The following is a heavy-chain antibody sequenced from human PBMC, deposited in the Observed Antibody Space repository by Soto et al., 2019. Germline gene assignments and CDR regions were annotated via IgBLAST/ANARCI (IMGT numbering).Heavy chain of an antibody. J-gene: IGHJ4*02. CDR2: INGDGSST. V-gene: IGHV3-74*01. CDR3: ASIPPGAVGATSEVDY. Sequence: GGSLRLSCAASGFTFSIYWMHWFRQAPGKGLVWVSRINGDGSSTSYADSVKGRFTISRDNAKNTLYLQMNSLRAEDTGVYYCASIPPGAVGATSEVDYWGQGILVTVSS. CDR1: GFTFSIYW. D-gene: IGHD1-26*01.